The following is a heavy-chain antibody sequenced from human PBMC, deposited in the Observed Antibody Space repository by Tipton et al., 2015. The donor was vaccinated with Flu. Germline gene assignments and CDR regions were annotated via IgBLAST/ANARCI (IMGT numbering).Heavy chain of an antibody. J-gene: IGHJ4*02. CDR1: GGSISSSRYY. CDR2: IYYSGRT. Sequence: TLSLTCTVSGGSISSSRYYWGWIRQPPGKGLEWIGCIYYSGRTYCNPSLKSRVTISVDTSKNQFSLKLSSVTAADTAVYYCAREVGAEFDYWGQGTLVTVSS. CDR3: AREVGAEFDY. D-gene: IGHD1-26*01. V-gene: IGHV4-39*07.